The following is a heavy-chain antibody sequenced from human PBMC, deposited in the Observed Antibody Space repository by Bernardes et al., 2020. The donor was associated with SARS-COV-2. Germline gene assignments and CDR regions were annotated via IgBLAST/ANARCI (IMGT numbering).Heavy chain of an antibody. CDR1: GGSISSYY. D-gene: IGHD3-3*01. V-gene: IGHV4-59*08. CDR3: ARGVRITIFGVAPHYYMDV. J-gene: IGHJ6*03. CDR2: IYYSGST. Sequence: SETLSLTCTVSGGSISSYYWSWIRQPPGKGLEWIGYIYYSGSTNYNPSLKSRVTISVDTSKNQFSLKLSSVTAADTVVYYCARGVRITIFGVAPHYYMDVWGKGTTVTVSS.